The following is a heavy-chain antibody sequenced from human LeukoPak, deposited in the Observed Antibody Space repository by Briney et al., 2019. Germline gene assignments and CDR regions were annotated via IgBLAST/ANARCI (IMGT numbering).Heavy chain of an antibody. CDR2: ISSSGGST. J-gene: IGHJ4*02. V-gene: IGHV3-23*01. Sequence: GSLRLSCAASGFTFSSYAMTWVRRAPGKGLEWVSSISSSGGSTYYADSVRGRFTISRDNSKNTLYLQMNSLRAEDTAIYYCAEDLVTGSLDYWGQGTLVTVSS. D-gene: IGHD3-10*01. CDR3: AEDLVTGSLDY. CDR1: GFTFSSYA.